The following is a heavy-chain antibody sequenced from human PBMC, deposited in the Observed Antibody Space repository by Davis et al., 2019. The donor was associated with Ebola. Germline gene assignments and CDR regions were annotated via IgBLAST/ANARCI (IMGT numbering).Heavy chain of an antibody. Sequence: MPGGSLRLSCTVSGGSISSSSYYWSWIRQPPGKGLEWIGKINHSGSTNYNPSLKSRVTISVDTSKNQFSLKLSSVTAADTAVYYCARGRGYVWGSYRFGYWGQGTLVTVSS. CDR3: ARGRGYVWGSYRFGY. CDR2: INHSGST. D-gene: IGHD3-16*02. V-gene: IGHV4-39*07. CDR1: GGSISSSSYY. J-gene: IGHJ4*02.